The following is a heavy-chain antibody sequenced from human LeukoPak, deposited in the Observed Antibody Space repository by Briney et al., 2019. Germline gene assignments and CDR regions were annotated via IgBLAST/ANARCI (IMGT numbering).Heavy chain of an antibody. D-gene: IGHD2-2*01. CDR1: GYSISSGYY. CDR3: ARGRVVVPSRNYFDY. J-gene: IGHJ4*02. Sequence: PSETLSLTCAVSGYSISSGYYRGWIRPPPGKGLEWIGSIYHSGSTYYNPSLKSRVTISVDTSKNQFSLRLSSVTAADTAVYYCARGRVVVPSRNYFDYWGQGTLVTVSS. CDR2: IYHSGST. V-gene: IGHV4-38-2*01.